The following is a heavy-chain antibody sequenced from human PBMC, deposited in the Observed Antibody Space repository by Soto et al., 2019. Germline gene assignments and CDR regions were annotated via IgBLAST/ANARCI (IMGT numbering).Heavy chain of an antibody. CDR1: GGSFSNYA. CDR3: ARAFESGGYYYPMDV. D-gene: IGHD3-10*01. J-gene: IGHJ6*02. V-gene: IGHV1-69*14. Sequence: QVQLVQSGAEVKKPGSSVKVSCKASGGSFSNYASSRVRQAPGQGLQWMGGIIAIFGPANYAQKFQGRVTITADIFPSTAYMEQSSLRSDDKAVYYCARAFESGGYYYPMDVWCQGTTVTVSS. CDR2: IIAIFGPA.